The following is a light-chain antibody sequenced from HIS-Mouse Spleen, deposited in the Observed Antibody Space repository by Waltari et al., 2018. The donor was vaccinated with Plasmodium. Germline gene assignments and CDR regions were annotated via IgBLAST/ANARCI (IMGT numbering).Light chain of an antibody. CDR3: SSYAGSNNLV. Sequence: QADLTQPPSASASAGPSVTISCTGPSSDGGGYNYVSWYQQPPAQAPKLLIYAVSKRPSGVPDRFSGSKSGNTASLTVSGLQAEDEADYYCSSYAGSNNLVFGGGTKLTVL. CDR1: SSDGGGYNY. J-gene: IGLJ2*01. CDR2: AVS. V-gene: IGLV2-8*01.